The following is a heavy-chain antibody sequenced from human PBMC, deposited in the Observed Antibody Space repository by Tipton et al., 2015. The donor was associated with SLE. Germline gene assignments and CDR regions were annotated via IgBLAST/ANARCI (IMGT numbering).Heavy chain of an antibody. D-gene: IGHD5-24*01. CDR1: GSSISSYH. CDR2: VYHSGST. J-gene: IGHJ6*02. CDR3: ARGLRDGYNYYYYYGMDV. V-gene: IGHV4-59*12. Sequence: TLSLTCSVSGSSISSYHWGWIRQPPGKGLEWIVYVYHSGSTNYNPSLKSRVTISVDKSKNPFSLKLSSVTAADTAVYYCARGLRDGYNYYYYYGMDVWGQGTTVTVSS.